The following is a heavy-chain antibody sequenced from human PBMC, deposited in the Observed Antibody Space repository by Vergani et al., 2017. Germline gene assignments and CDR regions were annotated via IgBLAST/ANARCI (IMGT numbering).Heavy chain of an antibody. CDR2: VDPKDGET. CDR3: ATPQTVTTGGREV. CDR1: GYTFTDHY. J-gene: IGHJ6*02. D-gene: IGHD4-17*01. V-gene: IGHV1-69-2*01. Sequence: EVQLVQSGAEVKKPGATMKLSCKVSGYTFTDHYMHWVKQAPGKGLEWMGLVDPKDGETIYAEKFKGRVTIVAYTSTDTAHLELSSLRSEDTAVYYCATPQTVTTGGREVWGQGTTVIVSS.